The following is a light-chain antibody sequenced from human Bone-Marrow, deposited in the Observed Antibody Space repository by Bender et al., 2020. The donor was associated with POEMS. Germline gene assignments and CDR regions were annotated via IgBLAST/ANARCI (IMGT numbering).Light chain of an antibody. Sequence: QSVLTQPPSASGTPGQRVAISCSGSGSNIGSNYVDWYQQLPGTAPKLLIHWNNQRPSGVPDRFSGSKSGTSACLAISGLQSEDEADYYCAAWEDSLNGWVFGGGTKLTVL. CDR3: AAWEDSLNGWV. CDR2: WNN. V-gene: IGLV1-44*01. CDR1: GSNIGSNY. J-gene: IGLJ3*02.